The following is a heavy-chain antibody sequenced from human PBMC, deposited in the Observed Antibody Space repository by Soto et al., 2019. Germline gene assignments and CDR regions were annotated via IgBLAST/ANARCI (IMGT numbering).Heavy chain of an antibody. Sequence: PSETLSLTCAVYGGSFSGYYWSWIRQPPGKGLEWIGEINHSGNTNYNPSLKSRVTISVDTSKNQFSLKLSSVTAADTAVYYCARDRLLQSNYYYYYGMDVWGQGTTVTVSS. D-gene: IGHD1-26*01. CDR1: GGSFSGYY. CDR3: ARDRLLQSNYYYYYGMDV. V-gene: IGHV4-34*01. J-gene: IGHJ6*02. CDR2: INHSGNT.